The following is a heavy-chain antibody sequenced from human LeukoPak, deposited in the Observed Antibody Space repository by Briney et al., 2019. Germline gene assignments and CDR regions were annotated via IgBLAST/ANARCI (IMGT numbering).Heavy chain of an antibody. Sequence: GGSLRLSCAASGFTFSSYAMSWVRQAPGKGLEWVSGISWNSGSIGYADSVKGRFTISRDNAKNSLYLQMNSLRAEDTALYYCAKDIGDINPKGAFDIWGQGTMVTVSS. J-gene: IGHJ3*02. CDR2: ISWNSGSI. CDR3: AKDIGDINPKGAFDI. D-gene: IGHD3-9*01. V-gene: IGHV3-9*01. CDR1: GFTFSSYA.